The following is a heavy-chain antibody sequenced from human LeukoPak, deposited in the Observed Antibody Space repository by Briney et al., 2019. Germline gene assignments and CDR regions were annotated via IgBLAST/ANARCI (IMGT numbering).Heavy chain of an antibody. CDR3: ARDPGDAFDI. CDR1: GGSISSGDYY. V-gene: IGHV4-30-4*08. J-gene: IGHJ3*02. Sequence: PSETLSLTCTVSGGSISSGDYYWSWIRQPPGKGLEWIGYIYYSGSTYYNPSLKSRITISVGTSKNQFSLKLSSVTAADTAMYYCARDPGDAFDIWGQGTMVTVSS. CDR2: IYYSGST.